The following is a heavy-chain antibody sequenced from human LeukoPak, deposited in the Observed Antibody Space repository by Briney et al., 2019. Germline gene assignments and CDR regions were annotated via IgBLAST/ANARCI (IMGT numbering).Heavy chain of an antibody. CDR2: MNPNSGNT. J-gene: IGHJ4*02. V-gene: IGHV1-8*01. CDR1: GYTFTSYD. CDR3: ALTGRGYYYDISGPDY. D-gene: IGHD3-22*01. Sequence: ASVEVSCKASGYTFTSYDINWVRRATGQGLEWMGWMNPNSGNTGYAQKFQGRVTMTRNTSISTAYMELSSLRSEDTAVYYCALTGRGYYYDISGPDYWGQGTLVTVSS.